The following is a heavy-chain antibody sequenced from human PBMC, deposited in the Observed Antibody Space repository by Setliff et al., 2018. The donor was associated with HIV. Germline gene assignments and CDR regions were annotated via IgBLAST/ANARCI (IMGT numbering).Heavy chain of an antibody. CDR2: IYYSGSI. CDR3: ARLLNYYGNWFDP. V-gene: IGHV4-28*05. Sequence: PSETLSLTCVVSGYSISSNDWWGWIRQSPGKGLEWIGYIYYSGSIYYNPSLKSRVTMSVDTSKNQFSLKLSSVTAADTAVYYCARLLNYYGNWFDPWGQGTLVTVSS. J-gene: IGHJ5*02. CDR1: GYSISSNDW. D-gene: IGHD3-10*01.